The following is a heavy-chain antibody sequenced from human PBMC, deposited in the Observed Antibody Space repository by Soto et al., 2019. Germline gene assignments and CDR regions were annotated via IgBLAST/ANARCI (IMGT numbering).Heavy chain of an antibody. CDR2: IKQDGSEK. Sequence: EVQLVESGGGLVQPGGSPRLSCAASGFTFSSYWMSWVRQAPGKGLEWVANIKQDGSEKYYVDSVKGRFTISRDNAKNSLYLQMNSLRAEDTAVYYCATYDYGDYVGMDVWGQGTTVTVSS. CDR3: ATYDYGDYVGMDV. CDR1: GFTFSSYW. V-gene: IGHV3-7*01. J-gene: IGHJ6*02. D-gene: IGHD4-17*01.